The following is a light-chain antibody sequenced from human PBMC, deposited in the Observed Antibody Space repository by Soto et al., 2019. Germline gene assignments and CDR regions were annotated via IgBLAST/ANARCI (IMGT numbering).Light chain of an antibody. CDR2: GAS. Sequence: VMTQSPATLSVSPGERATLSFGSSQSVSSNLAWYQQKPGQAPRLLIYGASTRAAGVPARFSGSGSGTEFTLTISSLQSEDFAVYYCQQYNNWPWTFGQGTKVDIK. J-gene: IGKJ1*01. V-gene: IGKV3-15*01. CDR3: QQYNNWPWT. CDR1: QSVSSN.